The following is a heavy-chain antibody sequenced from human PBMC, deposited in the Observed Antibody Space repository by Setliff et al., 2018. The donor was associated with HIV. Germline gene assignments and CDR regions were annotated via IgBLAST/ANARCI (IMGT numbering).Heavy chain of an antibody. CDR3: ARGQTSVTLQFDH. V-gene: IGHV3-7*01. Sequence: GGSLRLSCAASGFTFSSHWMVWVRQAPGKGLEWVANINQDGSEKNYVDSVKGRFTISRDNAKNSLFLQMSSLRAEDTAVYYCARGQTSVTLQFDHWGQGTLVTVSS. J-gene: IGHJ4*02. CDR1: GFTFSSHW. D-gene: IGHD4-17*01. CDR2: INQDGSEK.